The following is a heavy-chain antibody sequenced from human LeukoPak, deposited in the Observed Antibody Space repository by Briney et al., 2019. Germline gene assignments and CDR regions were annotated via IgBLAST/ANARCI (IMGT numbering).Heavy chain of an antibody. Sequence: GGSLRLSCAASGFTFSSAWMSWVRQAPGKGLEWVGRIQSKTDGATTDYAAPVDGRFSISRDDSRNTLYLQMDSLKTEDTAVYYCATYLRWWTTNDDGGQGTLVTVSS. CDR1: GFTFSSAW. CDR2: IQSKTDGATT. J-gene: IGHJ4*02. CDR3: ATYLRWWTTNDD. D-gene: IGHD2-15*01. V-gene: IGHV3-15*01.